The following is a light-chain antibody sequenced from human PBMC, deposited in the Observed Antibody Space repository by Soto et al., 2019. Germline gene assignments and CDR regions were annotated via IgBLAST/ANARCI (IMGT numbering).Light chain of an antibody. J-gene: IGLJ1*01. V-gene: IGLV1-51*02. CDR1: SSSIEATS. CDR2: ENN. Sequence: QSVLTQPPSVSGAPGQRVTISCTGSSSSIEATSDIHWYQQLPGTAPKLLIYENNKRPSGIPDRFSGSKSGTSATLGITGLQTGDEADYYCGTWDSSLSPYVFGTGTKVTVL. CDR3: GTWDSSLSPYV.